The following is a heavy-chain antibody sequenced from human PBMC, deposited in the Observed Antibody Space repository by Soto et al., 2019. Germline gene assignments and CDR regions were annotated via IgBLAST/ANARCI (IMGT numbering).Heavy chain of an antibody. V-gene: IGHV4-34*01. CDR3: ARDKITGLFDY. D-gene: IGHD2-8*02. CDR2: INHSGST. Sequence: QVQLQQWGAGLLKPSETLSLTCAVYGGSFSGYYWTWIRQPPGTGLEWIGEINHSGSTNYNPSLKNRVTISLDTSKNPFSLKLTSVTAADTAVYYCARDKITGLFDYWGQGTLFTVSS. CDR1: GGSFSGYY. J-gene: IGHJ4*02.